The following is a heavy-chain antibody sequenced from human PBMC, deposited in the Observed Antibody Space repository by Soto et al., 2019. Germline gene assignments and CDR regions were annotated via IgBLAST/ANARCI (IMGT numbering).Heavy chain of an antibody. CDR1: GLTVSSNY. D-gene: IGHD2-2*01. J-gene: IGHJ4*02. CDR2: IYSGGST. V-gene: IGHV3-53*01. CDR3: ERGTTRPAAMHYFDY. Sequence: PGGSLRLSCAASGLTVSSNYMSWVRQAPGKGLEWVSVIYSGGSTYYADSVKGRFTISRDNSKNTLYLQMNSLRAEDTAVYYCERGTTRPAAMHYFDYWGQGTLVTVYS.